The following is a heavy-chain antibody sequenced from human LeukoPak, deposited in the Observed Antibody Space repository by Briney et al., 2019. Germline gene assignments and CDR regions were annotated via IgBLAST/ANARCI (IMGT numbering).Heavy chain of an antibody. D-gene: IGHD6-13*01. V-gene: IGHV3-66*01. J-gene: IGHJ6*02. CDR1: GFIVSNNY. Sequence: GGSLRLSCAASGFIVSNNYINWVRQAPGKGLEWVSVIYSGGSTYYADSVKGRFTISRDSSKNTLYLQMNSLRVEDTAVYYCARFPGIANVFYYGMDVWGQETTVTVSS. CDR3: ARFPGIANVFYYGMDV. CDR2: IYSGGST.